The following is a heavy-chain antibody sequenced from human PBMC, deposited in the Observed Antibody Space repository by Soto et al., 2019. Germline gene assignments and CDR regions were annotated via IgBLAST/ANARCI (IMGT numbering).Heavy chain of an antibody. J-gene: IGHJ5*02. CDR3: ARAAAANWFDH. Sequence: XETLSLTCTVDGGSVNGYYRNWIRQPPGKGLEWIGYIYYSGSTNYNPSLKSRVTISVDTSKNQFSLKLSSVTAADTAVYYCARAAAANWFDHWGQGTLVTVSS. CDR2: IYYSGST. V-gene: IGHV4-59*02. CDR1: GGSVNGYY. D-gene: IGHD2-2*01.